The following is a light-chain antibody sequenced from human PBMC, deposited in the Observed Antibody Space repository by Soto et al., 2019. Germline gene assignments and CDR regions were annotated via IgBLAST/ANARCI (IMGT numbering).Light chain of an antibody. Sequence: EIVLTQSPGTLSLSPGERATLSCRASQSVSSSFLAWYQQKPGQAPRLLIYGASSRATGIPDGFSGSGSGTDFTLTISRLEPADVAVYYCQQYGGSPLTFGGGTKVEIK. CDR3: QQYGGSPLT. CDR2: GAS. CDR1: QSVSSSF. V-gene: IGKV3-20*01. J-gene: IGKJ4*01.